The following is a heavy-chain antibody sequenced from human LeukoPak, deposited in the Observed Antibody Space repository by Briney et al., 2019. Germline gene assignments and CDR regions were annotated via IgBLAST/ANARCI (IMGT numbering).Heavy chain of an antibody. V-gene: IGHV3-21*01. J-gene: IGHJ4*02. CDR2: ISSSSSYI. CDR3: ARGRTVGATPIFDY. CDR1: GFTFSTYS. Sequence: GGSLRLSCTASGFTFSTYSMNWVRQAPGKGLEWVSSISSSSSYIYYADSVKGRFTISRDNAKNSLYLQMNSLRAEDTAVYYCARGRTVGATPIFDYWGQGTLVTVSS. D-gene: IGHD1-26*01.